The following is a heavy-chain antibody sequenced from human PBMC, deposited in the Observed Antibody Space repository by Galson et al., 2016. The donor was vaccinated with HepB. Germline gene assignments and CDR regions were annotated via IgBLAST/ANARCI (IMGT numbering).Heavy chain of an antibody. CDR3: AGDRGQGSQLDS. J-gene: IGHJ1*01. D-gene: IGHD1-1*01. CDR1: GFTFDTYG. CDR2: VWNAGDIH. Sequence: LRLSCAVSGFTFDTYGIHWVRQAPGKRLQWVAVVWNAGDIHSYADSVKGRFTTSRDKSKNMVFLHMDSLRVGDTALYYCAGDRGQGSQLDSWGQGTLVGVSS. V-gene: IGHV3-33*01.